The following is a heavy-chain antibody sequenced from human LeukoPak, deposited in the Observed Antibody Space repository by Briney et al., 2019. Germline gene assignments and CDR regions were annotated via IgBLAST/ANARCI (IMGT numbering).Heavy chain of an antibody. CDR1: SYIFGDAW. CDR3: AREGPGIHYGVPPDY. J-gene: IGHJ4*02. CDR2: ISSSSTI. V-gene: IGHV3-69-1*01. D-gene: IGHD4-17*01. Sequence: GGSLRLSCAASSYIFGDAWMNWVRQAPGKGLEWVSYISSSSTIYYADSVKGRFTISRDNAKNSLYLQMNSLRDEDTAVYYCAREGPGIHYGVPPDYWGQGTLVTVSS.